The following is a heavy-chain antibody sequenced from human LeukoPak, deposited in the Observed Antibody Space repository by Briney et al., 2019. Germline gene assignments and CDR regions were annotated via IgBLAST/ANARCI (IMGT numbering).Heavy chain of an antibody. CDR2: TYPDDSDT. D-gene: IGHD5-12*01. CDR3: ARAEVATIRTIDY. CDR1: GYSFTNYW. V-gene: IGHV5-51*01. Sequence: GESLKISCKGSGYSFTNYWVGWVRQMPGKGLEWMGITYPDDSDTRYSPSFQGQVTISADKSISTAYLQWSSLKASDTAMYHCARAEVATIRTIDYWGQGTLVTVSS. J-gene: IGHJ4*02.